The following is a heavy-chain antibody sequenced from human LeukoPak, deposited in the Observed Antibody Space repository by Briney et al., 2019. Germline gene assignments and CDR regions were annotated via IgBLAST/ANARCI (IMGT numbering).Heavy chain of an antibody. Sequence: GGSLRLSCAASGFTFSSNAMSWVRQAPGKGLEWVSGISGSGDRTHYADSVKGRFTISRDNSKNTLYLQMNSLRAEDTAVYYCAKDRGDCSGGSCYGFDYWGQGTLVTVSS. D-gene: IGHD2-15*01. CDR2: ISGSGDRT. CDR1: GFTFSSNA. CDR3: AKDRGDCSGGSCYGFDY. J-gene: IGHJ4*02. V-gene: IGHV3-23*01.